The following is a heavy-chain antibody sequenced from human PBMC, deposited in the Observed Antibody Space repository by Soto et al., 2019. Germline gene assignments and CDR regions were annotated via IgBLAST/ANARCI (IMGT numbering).Heavy chain of an antibody. CDR2: IIPIFGTA. CDR1: GGTFSSYA. D-gene: IGHD1-26*01. CDR3: ASSSAGATSHYYYGMDV. V-gene: IGHV1-69*12. Sequence: QVQLVQSGAEVKKPGSSVKVSCKASGGTFSSYAISWVRQAPGQGLEWMGGIIPIFGTANYAQKLQGRVTIRADESTSTANMGLSSLKSEDTAVYYCASSSAGATSHYYYGMDVWGQGTTVTDS. J-gene: IGHJ6*02.